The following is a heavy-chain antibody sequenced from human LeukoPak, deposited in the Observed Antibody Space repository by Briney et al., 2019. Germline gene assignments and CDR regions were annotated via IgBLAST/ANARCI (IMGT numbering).Heavy chain of an antibody. V-gene: IGHV5-51*01. CDR1: GYSFTTYW. J-gene: IGHJ4*02. Sequence: GESLKISCSGLGYSFTTYWITWVRQMSGKGLEWVGMIYPRDADTRYSPSFEGQVTISADRSTRTAFLQWNSLKASDSGMYYCARTFPGGDHPVRDEMWGQGTQVTVSA. CDR2: IYPRDADT. D-gene: IGHD2-21*02. CDR3: ARTFPGGDHPVRDEM.